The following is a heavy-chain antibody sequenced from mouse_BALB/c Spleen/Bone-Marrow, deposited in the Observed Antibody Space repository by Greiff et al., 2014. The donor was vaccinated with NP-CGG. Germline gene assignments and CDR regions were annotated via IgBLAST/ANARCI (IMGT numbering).Heavy chain of an antibody. J-gene: IGHJ1*01. CDR1: GLNIKDTY. D-gene: IGHD1-1*01. Sequence: VQLQQPGAELVKPGASVKLSCTASGLNIKDTYMHWVKQRPEQGLEWIGRIDPANGNTKYDPKFQGKATITADTSSNTAYLQLSSLTSEDTAVYYCARGYGSSYGTGYFDVWGAGTTVTVSS. V-gene: IGHV14-3*02. CDR2: IDPANGNT. CDR3: ARGYGSSYGTGYFDV.